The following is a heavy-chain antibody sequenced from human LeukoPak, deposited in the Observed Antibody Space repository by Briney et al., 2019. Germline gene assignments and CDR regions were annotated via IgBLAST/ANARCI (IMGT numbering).Heavy chain of an antibody. J-gene: IGHJ4*02. V-gene: IGHV3-33*01. CDR3: ARVAAHSGSYYASDY. CDR1: GFTFSSYG. D-gene: IGHD1-26*01. Sequence: GGSLRLSCAASGFTFSSYGMHWVRQAPGKGLEWVAVIWFDGSNIYYRDSVKGRFAISRDNSKNTLFLQMDSLRVEDTAVYCCARVAAHSGSYYASDYWGQGTLVTVSS. CDR2: IWFDGSNI.